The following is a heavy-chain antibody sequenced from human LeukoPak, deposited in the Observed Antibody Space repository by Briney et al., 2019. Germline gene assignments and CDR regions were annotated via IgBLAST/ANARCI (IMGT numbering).Heavy chain of an antibody. CDR1: GFTFSNHA. V-gene: IGHV3-64*01. D-gene: IGHD2-8*01. J-gene: IGHJ4*02. Sequence: QPGGSLRLSCAASGFTFSNHAMHWLRQAPGKGLEYVSTISGNGDSTSYANSVKDGFTISRDNSKNTLYLQMGSLRGEDMGIYYCARSNGRSDYWGQGALVTVSS. CDR2: ISGNGDST. CDR3: ARSNGRSDY.